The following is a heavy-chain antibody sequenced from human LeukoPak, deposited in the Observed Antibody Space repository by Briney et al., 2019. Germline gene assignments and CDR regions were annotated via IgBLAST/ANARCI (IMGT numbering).Heavy chain of an antibody. Sequence: PGGSLRLSCVASGFTFEKYVMNWVRQAPGKGLEWLATIYGSGVSISYADSVEGRFTISRDNSNNTLYLQMNSLRVEDTAMYFCAKDLGWELPAEAYWGQGILVTVSS. CDR1: GFTFEKYV. J-gene: IGHJ4*02. V-gene: IGHV3-23*01. CDR2: IYGSGVSI. D-gene: IGHD1-26*01. CDR3: AKDLGWELPAEAY.